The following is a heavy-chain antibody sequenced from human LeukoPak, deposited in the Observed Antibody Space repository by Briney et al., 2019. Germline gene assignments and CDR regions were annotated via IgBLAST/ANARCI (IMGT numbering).Heavy chain of an antibody. V-gene: IGHV4-39*02. CDR3: ARDPGITMVRGIDY. CDR1: GVSLSSYY. J-gene: IGHJ4*02. D-gene: IGHD3-10*01. CDR2: IYYSGST. Sequence: SETLSLTCTVSGVSLSSYYWNWIRQPPGKGLEWIGSIYYSGSTYYNPSLKSRVTISVDTSKNQFSLKLSSVTAADTAVYYCARDPGITMVRGIDYWGQGTLVTVSS.